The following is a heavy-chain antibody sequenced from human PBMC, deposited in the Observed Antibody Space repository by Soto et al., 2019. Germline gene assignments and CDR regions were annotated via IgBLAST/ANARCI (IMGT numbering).Heavy chain of an antibody. D-gene: IGHD3-3*01. CDR2: IYWDDDR. J-gene: IGHJ4*02. CDR1: GFPLRTSGVG. Sequence: SGPTLVNPTQTLTLTCTFSGFPLRTSGVGVGWIRQPPGKALEWLALIYWDDDRRYSPSLKDRLTITKDTSKSQVVLTMTNVDSADTGTYYCALRRGGYGVVTPFNYWGQGTSVTVSS. CDR3: ALRRGGYGVVTPFNY. V-gene: IGHV2-5*02.